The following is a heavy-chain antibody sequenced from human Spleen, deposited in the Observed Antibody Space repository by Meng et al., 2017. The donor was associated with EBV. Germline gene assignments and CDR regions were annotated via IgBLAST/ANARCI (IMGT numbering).Heavy chain of an antibody. Sequence: QVQLQHWGAGLLKPSETLSLTCAVYGGSFSGGAYSWSWVRQPPGKGLEWIGYIFHTGSTYYNASLKSRVTISVDRSKHQFSLKLTSVTPADTAVYYCARDSHGYYFFDFWGPGTLVTVSS. D-gene: IGHD3-22*01. CDR2: IFHTGST. J-gene: IGHJ4*02. CDR1: GGSFSGGAYS. V-gene: IGHV4-30-2*01. CDR3: ARDSHGYYFFDF.